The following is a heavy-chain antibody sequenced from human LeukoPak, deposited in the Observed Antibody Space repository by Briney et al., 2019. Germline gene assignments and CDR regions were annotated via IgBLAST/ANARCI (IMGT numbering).Heavy chain of an antibody. V-gene: IGHV1-2*02. CDR3: ARVWSTVNSGLNYFDP. CDR2: INANSGAT. D-gene: IGHD6-19*01. Sequence: VASVKVSCKASGYTFTGYYIYWVRQAPGQGLEWMGWINANSGATQYGQNFQGRVTMTRDTSISTAYMEVSRLTSDDTAVYYRARVWSTVNSGLNYFDPWGQGTLVTVSS. CDR1: GYTFTGYY. J-gene: IGHJ5*02.